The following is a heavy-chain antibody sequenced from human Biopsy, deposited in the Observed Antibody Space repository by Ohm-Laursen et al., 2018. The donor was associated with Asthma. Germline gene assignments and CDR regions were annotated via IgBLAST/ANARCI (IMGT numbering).Heavy chain of an antibody. CDR1: GFTFSSFG. D-gene: IGHD4-17*01. CDR3: AKGYGDYVFPYFQH. Sequence: SLRLSCTASGFTFSSFGIHWVRQAPGKGLEWVAVISYDGSDKYYADSVKGRFTISRDNSKNTLYLQMNSLRAEDTAVYYCAKGYGDYVFPYFQHWGQGTLVTVSS. J-gene: IGHJ1*01. CDR2: ISYDGSDK. V-gene: IGHV3-30*18.